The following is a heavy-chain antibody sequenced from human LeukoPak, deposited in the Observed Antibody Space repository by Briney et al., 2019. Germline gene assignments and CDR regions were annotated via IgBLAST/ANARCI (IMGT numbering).Heavy chain of an antibody. CDR3: ARDIFYLDV. V-gene: IGHV6-1*01. J-gene: IGHJ2*01. D-gene: IGHD2/OR15-2a*01. CDR1: GDRISSNSAP. CDR2: TYCRSRWYN. Sequence: SQTHSLICILSGDRISSNSAPWHRIRKSPSRVFEWMGRTYCRSRWYNEYAVSVRSRTNINADTSKNQFSLQLNSVTPEDTAVYYCARDIFYLDVWGRGTRVTVSS.